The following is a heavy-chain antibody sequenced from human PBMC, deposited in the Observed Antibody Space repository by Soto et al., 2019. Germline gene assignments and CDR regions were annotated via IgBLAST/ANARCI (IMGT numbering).Heavy chain of an antibody. V-gene: IGHV1-18*01. CDR3: AGGVVGATALDY. CDR1: GSTFTSYG. J-gene: IGHJ4*02. CDR2: ISAYNGDK. D-gene: IGHD1-26*01. Sequence: HVQLVQSGAEVKKPGASVKVSCTASGSTFTSYGFSWVRQAPGQGLEWMGWISAYNGDKQYAQKFQGRVTMTTDTSTTTAYMELRSLRSDDTAVYYCAGGVVGATALDYWGQGTLVTVSS.